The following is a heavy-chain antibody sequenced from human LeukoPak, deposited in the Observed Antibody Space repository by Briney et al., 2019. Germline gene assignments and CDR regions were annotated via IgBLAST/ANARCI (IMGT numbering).Heavy chain of an antibody. CDR3: ARDNSNWFFDL. D-gene: IGHD2/OR15-2a*01. V-gene: IGHV1-46*01. CDR2: INPSGGST. J-gene: IGHJ2*01. Sequence: ASVKVSCKASGYTFSSYGISWVRQAPGQGPEWMGTINPSGGSTTYAQNFQGRLTMTTDMSASTVYMELSSLRSDDTAVYYCARDNSNWFFDLWGRGTLVTVSS. CDR1: GYTFSSYG.